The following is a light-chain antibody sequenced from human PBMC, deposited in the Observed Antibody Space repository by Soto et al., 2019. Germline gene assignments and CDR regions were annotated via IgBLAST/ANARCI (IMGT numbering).Light chain of an antibody. CDR2: GAY. V-gene: IGKV3-15*01. CDR3: QHYNYWPPKT. CDR1: QSVGNN. Sequence: EIVMTQSPATLSVSPGERTTLSCRASQSVGNNLAWYQQKPGQAPRLLIYGAYTRATGIPARFSGSGSGTDFTLTISSLQSEDFAVYYCQHYNYWPPKTFGQGIKVEMK. J-gene: IGKJ1*01.